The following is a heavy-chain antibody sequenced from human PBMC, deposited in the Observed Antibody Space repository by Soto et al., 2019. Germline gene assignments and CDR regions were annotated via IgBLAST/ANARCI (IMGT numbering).Heavy chain of an antibody. V-gene: IGHV4-4*02. D-gene: IGHD3-22*01. CDR1: SGSIDNVYW. J-gene: IGHJ6*02. Sequence: PSETLSLTCAVSSGSIDNVYWWSWVRQSPGKGLEWIGETSHDGVTNYNPSLEGRVTISIDKSKNQFYLDLNSVTAADTAVYYCAGSGYYHNSGMDVWGQGTTVTVSS. CDR2: TSHDGVT. CDR3: AGSGYYHNSGMDV.